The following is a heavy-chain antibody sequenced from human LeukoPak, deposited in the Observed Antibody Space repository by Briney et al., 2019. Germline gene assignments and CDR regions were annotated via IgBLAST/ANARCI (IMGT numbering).Heavy chain of an antibody. CDR2: INHSGST. CDR3: ARAGGLFVVVPAAKYDY. CDR1: GGSFSGYY. J-gene: IGHJ4*02. V-gene: IGHV4-34*01. D-gene: IGHD2-2*01. Sequence: SETLSLTCAVYGGSFSGYYWGWIRQPPGKGLEWIGEINHSGSTNYNPSLKSRVTISVDTSKNQFSLKLSSVTAADTAVYYCARAGGLFVVVPAAKYDYWGQGTLVTVSS.